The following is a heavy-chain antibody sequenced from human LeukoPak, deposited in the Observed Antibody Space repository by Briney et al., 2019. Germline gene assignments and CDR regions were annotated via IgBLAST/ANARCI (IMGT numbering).Heavy chain of an antibody. D-gene: IGHD1-26*01. CDR1: GYTFTGYY. CDR3: ARASGSYWWFDS. Sequence: RASVKVSCKASGYTFTGYYLHWVRQAPGQGLEWMGCVNPNSGDTNYAQKFQGSVTMTRDTSISTVYMELNRLRSDDTAVYYCARASGSYWWFDSWGQGTLVTVSS. V-gene: IGHV1-2*02. J-gene: IGHJ5*01. CDR2: VNPNSGDT.